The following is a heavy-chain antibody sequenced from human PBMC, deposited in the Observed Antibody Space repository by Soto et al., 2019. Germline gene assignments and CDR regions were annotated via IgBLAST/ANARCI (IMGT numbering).Heavy chain of an antibody. CDR1: GYTFTSYD. D-gene: IGHD3-9*01. Sequence: GASVKVSCKASGYTFTSYDINWVRQATGQGLEWMGWMNPNSGNTGYAQKFQGRVTMTRNTSISTAYMELSSLRSEDTAVYYCARGRALRYFDWLPDGVDVWGQGTTVTVSS. J-gene: IGHJ6*02. CDR3: ARGRALRYFDWLPDGVDV. V-gene: IGHV1-8*01. CDR2: MNPNSGNT.